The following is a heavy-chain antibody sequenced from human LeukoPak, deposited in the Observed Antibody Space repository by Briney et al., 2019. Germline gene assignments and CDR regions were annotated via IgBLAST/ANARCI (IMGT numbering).Heavy chain of an antibody. J-gene: IGHJ4*02. CDR2: ISSSSSTI. D-gene: IGHD5-18*01. V-gene: IGHV3-48*01. CDR3: ARARIQLGFDY. CDR1: GFTFSSYS. Sequence: GGSLRLSCAASGFTFSSYSMNWVRQAPGKGLEWVSYISSSSSTIYYADSVKGRFTISRDNAKNSLYLQMNSLRAEDTAVYYCARARIQLGFDYWGQGTLVTVSS.